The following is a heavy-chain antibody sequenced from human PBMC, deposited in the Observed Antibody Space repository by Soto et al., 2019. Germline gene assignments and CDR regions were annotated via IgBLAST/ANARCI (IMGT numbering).Heavy chain of an antibody. D-gene: IGHD1-26*01. Sequence: GESLKISCAASGFTFSSYWMSWVRQAPGKGLEWVANIKQDGSEKYYVDSVKGRFTISRDNAKNSLYLQMNSLRAEDTAVYYCARGNRATIVGATDYWGQGTLVTVSS. V-gene: IGHV3-7*01. J-gene: IGHJ4*02. CDR2: IKQDGSEK. CDR3: ARGNRATIVGATDY. CDR1: GFTFSSYW.